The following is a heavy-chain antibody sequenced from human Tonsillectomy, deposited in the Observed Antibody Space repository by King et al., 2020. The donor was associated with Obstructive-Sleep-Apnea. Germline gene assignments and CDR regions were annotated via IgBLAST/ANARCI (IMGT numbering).Heavy chain of an antibody. Sequence: VQLVESGGGLVQPGRSLRLSCAASGFTFDDYAMHWVRQAPGKGLEWVSGISWNSGSIGYADSGKGRFTISRDNAKNSLYLQMNSRRAEDTALSYCAKEVVGPYYFDYWGQGTLVTVSS. V-gene: IGHV3-9*01. D-gene: IGHD2-15*01. CDR3: AKEVVGPYYFDY. CDR2: ISWNSGSI. CDR1: GFTFDDYA. J-gene: IGHJ4*02.